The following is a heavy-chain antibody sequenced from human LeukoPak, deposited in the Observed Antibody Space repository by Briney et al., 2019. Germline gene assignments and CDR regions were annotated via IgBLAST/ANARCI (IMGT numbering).Heavy chain of an antibody. J-gene: IGHJ4*02. CDR3: ARESDGYNFDY. V-gene: IGHV3-48*03. Sequence: GGSLRLSCAASGFTFSSYEINWVRQAPGKGLERVSYISGSGSNIYYADSVKGRFTISRDNAKNSLYLQMNSLRAEDTAVYYCARESDGYNFDYWGQGTLVTVSS. CDR1: GFTFSSYE. CDR2: ISGSGSNI. D-gene: IGHD5-24*01.